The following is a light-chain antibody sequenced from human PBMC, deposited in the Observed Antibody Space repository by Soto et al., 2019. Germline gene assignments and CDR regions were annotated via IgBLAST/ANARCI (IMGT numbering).Light chain of an antibody. CDR2: SSS. J-gene: IGKJ1*01. V-gene: IGKV1-5*03. CDR3: QQYYIYAT. Sequence: DIQMTQSPSTLSASVGDRVTITCRASQTISNSLTWYQQRPGKAPKLLIYSSSILQNGVPSRFSGSGSGTELTLTISSLQPDDFATYYRQQYYIYATFGQGTRVEI. CDR1: QTISNS.